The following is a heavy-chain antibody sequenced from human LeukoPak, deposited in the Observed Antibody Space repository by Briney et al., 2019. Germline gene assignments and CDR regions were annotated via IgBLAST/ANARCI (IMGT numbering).Heavy chain of an antibody. CDR3: AKESDSSGWPYYFDY. CDR2: ISGSGGST. V-gene: IGHV3-23*01. J-gene: IGHJ4*02. Sequence: PGGSLRLSCAVSGFTLSSYNMHWVRQAPGKGLEWVSAISGSGGSTYYADSVKGRFTISRDNSKNTLYLQMNSLRAEDTAVYYCAKESDSSGWPYYFDYWGQGTLVTVSS. D-gene: IGHD6-19*01. CDR1: GFTLSSYN.